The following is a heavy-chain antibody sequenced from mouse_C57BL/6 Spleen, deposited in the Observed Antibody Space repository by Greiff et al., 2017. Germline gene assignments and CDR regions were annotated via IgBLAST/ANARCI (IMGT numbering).Heavy chain of an antibody. Sequence: QVQLQQSGPELVRPGASVKVSCKASGYTFTSYYINWVKQRPGQGLEWIGEINPSSGGTNSNEKFKGKATLTADKSSSTAYMQLSSLTSEDSAVYFCARRGVCREATYFGYWGQGTMLTVSS. J-gene: IGHJ2*01. V-gene: IGHV1-54*01. CDR3: ARRGVCREATYFGY. CDR1: GYTFTSYY. CDR2: INPSSGGT. D-gene: IGHD3-2*02.